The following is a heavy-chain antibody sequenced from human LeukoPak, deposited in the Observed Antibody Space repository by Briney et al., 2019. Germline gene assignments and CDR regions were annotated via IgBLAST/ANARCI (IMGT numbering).Heavy chain of an antibody. CDR1: GYTFTSSG. CDR3: ARDEQWLVLISRPFYGMYV. D-gene: IGHD6-19*01. Sequence: GASVKVSCKASGYTFTSSGISWVRQAPGQGVEWMGWINTYNGNTNYAQKLQGRVTMTTDTPTSTAYIELRSLRSDDTAVYYCARDEQWLVLISRPFYGMYVWGQGTTVTVSS. V-gene: IGHV1-18*01. CDR2: INTYNGNT. J-gene: IGHJ6*02.